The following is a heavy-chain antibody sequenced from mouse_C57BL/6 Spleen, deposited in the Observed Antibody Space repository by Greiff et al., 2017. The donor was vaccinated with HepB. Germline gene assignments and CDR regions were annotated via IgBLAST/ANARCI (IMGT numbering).Heavy chain of an antibody. CDR1: GYTFTSYW. D-gene: IGHD1-1*01. V-gene: IGHV1-64*01. Sequence: VQLQQSGAELVKPGASVKLSCKASGYTFTSYWMHWVKQRPGQGLEWIGMIHPNSGSTNYNEKFKSKATLTVDKSSSTAYMQLSSLTSEVSAVYYCARRSSSYWYFDVWGTGTTVTVSS. J-gene: IGHJ1*03. CDR2: IHPNSGST. CDR3: ARRSSSYWYFDV.